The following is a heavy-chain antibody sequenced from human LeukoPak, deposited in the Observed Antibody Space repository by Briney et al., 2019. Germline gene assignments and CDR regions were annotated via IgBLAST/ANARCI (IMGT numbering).Heavy chain of an antibody. Sequence: PGGSLRLSCASSGFIFSNSWMTWVRQAPGKGLEWVANIDQDGSQKDYVASVKGRFTVSRDNTKNLLSLQMNSLRAEDTAVYYCARVRHHFEIADYSGFYFDYWGQGTLVTVSS. V-gene: IGHV3-7*01. CDR3: ARVRHHFEIADYSGFYFDY. J-gene: IGHJ4*02. D-gene: IGHD3-9*01. CDR1: GFIFSNSW. CDR2: IDQDGSQK.